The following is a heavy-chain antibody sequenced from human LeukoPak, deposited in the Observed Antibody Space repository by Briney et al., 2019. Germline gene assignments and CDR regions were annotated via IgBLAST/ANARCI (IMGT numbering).Heavy chain of an antibody. CDR1: GGTFSSYA. CDR3: ALSIAARQPSRDY. CDR2: IIPIFGTA. Sequence: SVKVSCKASGGTFSSYAISWVRQAPGQGLEWMGGIIPIFGTANYAQKLQGRFTITADESTSTAYMELSSLRSEDTAVYYCALSIAARQPSRDYWGQGTLVTVSS. J-gene: IGHJ4*02. V-gene: IGHV1-69*01. D-gene: IGHD6-6*01.